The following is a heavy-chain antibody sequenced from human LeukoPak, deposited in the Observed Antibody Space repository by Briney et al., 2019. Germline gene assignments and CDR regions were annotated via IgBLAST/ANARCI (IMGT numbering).Heavy chain of an antibody. Sequence: ASVKVSCKASGYTFTSYGINWVRQAPGQGLEWMGWISAYNGNTNYAQKLQGRVTMTTDTSTSTAYMELRSLRSDDTAVYYCATVPVTTLTPWYFDLWGRGTLVTVSS. J-gene: IGHJ2*01. CDR3: ATVPVTTLTPWYFDL. D-gene: IGHD4-17*01. V-gene: IGHV1-18*01. CDR1: GYTFTSYG. CDR2: ISAYNGNT.